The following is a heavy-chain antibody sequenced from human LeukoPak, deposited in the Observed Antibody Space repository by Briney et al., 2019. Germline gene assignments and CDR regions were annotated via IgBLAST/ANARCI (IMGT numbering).Heavy chain of an antibody. D-gene: IGHD3-10*01. V-gene: IGHV4-59*08. CDR1: GGAIDSYY. Sequence: PSETLSLTCTVSGGAIDSYYWSWIRQPPGKGLKWIGYIYYSGSTNYDPSLKSRVTISIDTSKKQFSLKLSSVTAADTAVYYCATLYGSGDYWGQGTLVTVSS. CDR2: IYYSGST. CDR3: ATLYGSGDY. J-gene: IGHJ4*02.